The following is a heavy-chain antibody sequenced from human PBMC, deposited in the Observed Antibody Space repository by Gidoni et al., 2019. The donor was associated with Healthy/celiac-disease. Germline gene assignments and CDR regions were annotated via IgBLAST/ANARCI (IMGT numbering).Heavy chain of an antibody. Sequence: EVQLVESGGGLVQPGRSLRLSCAASGFTFDDYALHWVRQAPGKGLEWVSGISWNSGSIGYADSVKGRFTISRDNAKNSLYLQMNSLRAEDTALYYCAKDIGDNCGGDCYRRIGGAFDIWGQGTMVTVSS. CDR3: AKDIGDNCGGDCYRRIGGAFDI. CDR1: GFTFDDYA. J-gene: IGHJ3*02. CDR2: ISWNSGSI. V-gene: IGHV3-9*01. D-gene: IGHD2-21*02.